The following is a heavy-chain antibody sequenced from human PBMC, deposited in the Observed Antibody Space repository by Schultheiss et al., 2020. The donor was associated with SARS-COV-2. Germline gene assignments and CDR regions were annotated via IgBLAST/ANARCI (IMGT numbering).Heavy chain of an antibody. CDR3: ARGPIGAAGNWDFDY. CDR1: GYTFSNFG. Sequence: ALVKVSCKASGYTFSNFGFAWVRQAPGQGLEWMGWISAYNGNTKNAQTLQDRVTMTTDTSTSTAYMELRSLRSDDTAVYYCARGPIGAAGNWDFDYWGQGTLVTVSS. D-gene: IGHD6-13*01. J-gene: IGHJ4*02. CDR2: ISAYNGNT. V-gene: IGHV1-18*01.